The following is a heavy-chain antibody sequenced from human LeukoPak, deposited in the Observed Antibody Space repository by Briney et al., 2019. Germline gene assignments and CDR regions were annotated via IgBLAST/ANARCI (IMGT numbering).Heavy chain of an antibody. CDR3: ARGGDSNDY. D-gene: IGHD4-17*01. Sequence: GSLRLSCAASGFTFSSYAMSWVRQPPGKGLEWIGEIYHSGSTNYNPSLKSRVTISVDKSKNQFSLKLSSVTAADTAVYYCARGGDSNDYWGQGTLVTVSS. CDR1: GFTFSSYAM. CDR2: IYHSGST. J-gene: IGHJ4*02. V-gene: IGHV4-4*02.